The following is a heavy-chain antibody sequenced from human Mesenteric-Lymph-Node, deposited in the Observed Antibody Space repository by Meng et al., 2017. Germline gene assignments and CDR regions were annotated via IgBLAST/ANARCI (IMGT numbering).Heavy chain of an antibody. CDR3: ARDRGAGYDSSGYYHDYYGMDV. J-gene: IGHJ6*02. V-gene: IGHV4-38-2*02. CDR2: IYHSGST. Sequence: SETLSLTCTVSGYSISSGYYWGWIRQPPGKGLEWIGSIYHSGSTYYNPSLKSRVTISVDTSKNQFSLKLSSVTAADTAVYYCARDRGAGYDSSGYYHDYYGMDVWGQGTMVTVSS. D-gene: IGHD3-22*01. CDR1: GYSISSGYY.